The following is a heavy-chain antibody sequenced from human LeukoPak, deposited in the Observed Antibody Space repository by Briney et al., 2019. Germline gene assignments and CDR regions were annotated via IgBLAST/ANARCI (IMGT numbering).Heavy chain of an antibody. CDR2: INHSGRT. Sequence: PSETLSLTCAVYGRSFSGYYWSWIRQPPGRGLEWIGEINHSGRTNYNPSLKSRVTISVDTSKNQFSLKLNSVTAADTAVYYCARGRGYNAFDIWGQGTMVTASS. CDR1: GRSFSGYY. CDR3: ARGRGYNAFDI. V-gene: IGHV4-34*01. J-gene: IGHJ3*02. D-gene: IGHD5-12*01.